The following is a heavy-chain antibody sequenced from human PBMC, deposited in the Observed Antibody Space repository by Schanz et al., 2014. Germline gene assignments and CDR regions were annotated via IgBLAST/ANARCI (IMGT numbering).Heavy chain of an antibody. Sequence: EVQLVESGGGLVQPGGSLRLSCAASGFTFSDHYMDWVRQAPGKGLEWVRRVRNKNNRYTTEYAASVKGRFTISRDDSKNSLYVQMNSLRAEDTAVYCCAKDLLYGAPMPLNHLDYWGQGTLVTVSS. CDR2: VRNKNNRYTT. CDR1: GFTFSDHY. D-gene: IGHD2-2*01. J-gene: IGHJ4*02. CDR3: AKDLLYGAPMPLNHLDY. V-gene: IGHV3-72*01.